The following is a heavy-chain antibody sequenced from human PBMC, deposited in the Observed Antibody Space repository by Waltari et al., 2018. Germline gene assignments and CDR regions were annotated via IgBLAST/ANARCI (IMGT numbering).Heavy chain of an antibody. CDR1: GGSFSGYY. J-gene: IGHJ6*02. CDR3: ARVLRYFDWFGLGMDV. D-gene: IGHD3-9*01. Sequence: QVQLQQWGAGLLKPSETLSLTCAVYGGSFSGYYWSWIRQPPGKGLEWIGENNHSGSTNYNPSLKGRVTISVDASKNQFSLKLSSVTAADTAVYYCARVLRYFDWFGLGMDVWGQGTTVTVSS. V-gene: IGHV4-34*01. CDR2: NNHSGST.